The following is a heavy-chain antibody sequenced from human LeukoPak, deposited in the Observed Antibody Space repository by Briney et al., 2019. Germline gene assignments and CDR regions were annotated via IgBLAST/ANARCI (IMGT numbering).Heavy chain of an antibody. J-gene: IGHJ4*02. Sequence: GESLKISCKGSGYSFTSYWIGWVRQMPGKGLEWMGIIYPGDSDTRYSPSFQGQVTISADKSISTAYLQWSSLKASDTAMYYCARHTYYRGYDPGVFDYWGQGTLVTVSS. CDR1: GYSFTSYW. CDR3: ARHTYYRGYDPGVFDY. D-gene: IGHD5-12*01. V-gene: IGHV5-51*01. CDR2: IYPGDSDT.